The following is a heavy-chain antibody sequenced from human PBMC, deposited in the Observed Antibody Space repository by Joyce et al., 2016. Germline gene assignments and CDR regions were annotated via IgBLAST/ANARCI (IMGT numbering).Heavy chain of an antibody. CDR3: ARSFDP. J-gene: IGHJ5*02. CDR1: GFTVNSND. Sequence: EVQLVESGGGLIQPGGSLRLSCAASGFTVNSNDMSWVRQAPGKGLELVSLISSDGTTYYADSVKGRFTISRDNSKNTLYLQMNSLRAEDTAVYFCARSFDPWGQGTLVTVSS. CDR2: ISSDGTT. V-gene: IGHV3-53*01.